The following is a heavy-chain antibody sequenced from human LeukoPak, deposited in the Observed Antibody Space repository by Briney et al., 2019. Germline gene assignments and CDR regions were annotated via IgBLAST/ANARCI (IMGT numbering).Heavy chain of an antibody. CDR1: GGSISSTSYY. J-gene: IGHJ4*02. V-gene: IGHV4-39*07. CDR3: ARERDGYNRTPFDY. Sequence: TSETLSLTCTVSGGSISSTSYYWGWIRQPPGKGLEWIGSIYYSGSTYSNPSLKSRVTISVDTSKNQFSLKLSSVTAADTAVYYCARERDGYNRTPFDYWGQGTLVTVSS. D-gene: IGHD5-24*01. CDR2: IYYSGST.